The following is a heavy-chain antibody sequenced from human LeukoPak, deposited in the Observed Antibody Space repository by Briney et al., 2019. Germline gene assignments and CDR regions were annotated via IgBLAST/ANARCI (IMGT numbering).Heavy chain of an antibody. J-gene: IGHJ6*03. CDR1: GFTFSSYA. Sequence: GGSLRLSCVASGFTFSSYAVTWVRQAPGKGLEWVSSISGSGGRTDYADSGKGRFTISRDNSKNTLYLQMNSLGADDTAVYYCAKGRGHCIDGVCHNYYYMDVWGKGTTVTVS. D-gene: IGHD2-8*01. V-gene: IGHV3-23*01. CDR2: ISGSGGRT. CDR3: AKGRGHCIDGVCHNYYYMDV.